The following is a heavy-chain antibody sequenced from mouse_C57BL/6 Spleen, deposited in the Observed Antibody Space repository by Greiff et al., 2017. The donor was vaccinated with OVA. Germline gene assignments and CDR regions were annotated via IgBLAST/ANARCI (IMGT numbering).Heavy chain of an antibody. CDR2: IYPGSGNT. CDR1: GYSFTSYY. J-gene: IGHJ2*01. Sequence: VQVVESGPELVKPGASVKISCKASGYSFTSYYIHWVKQRPGQGLEWIGWIYPGSGNTKYNEKFKGKATLTADTSSSTAYMQLSSLTSEDSAVYYCARSDYFDYRGQGTTLTVSS. CDR3: ARSDYFDY. V-gene: IGHV1-66*01.